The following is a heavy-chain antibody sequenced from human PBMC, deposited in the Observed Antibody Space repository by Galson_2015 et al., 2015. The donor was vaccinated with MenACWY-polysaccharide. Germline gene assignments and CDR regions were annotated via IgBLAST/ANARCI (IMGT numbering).Heavy chain of an antibody. D-gene: IGHD2/OR15-2a*01. V-gene: IGHV3-23*01. CDR3: ARGSNIWKYLDY. J-gene: IGHJ4*02. Sequence: SLRLSCAGSGVTLSNYGMSWVHQAPGKGLEWVSVISDRVDSTHYADSAKGRFTVSRDNSRNTLYLQMNSLRGDDTAVYFCARGSNIWKYLDYWGQGALVTVSS. CDR2: ISDRVDST. CDR1: GVTLSNYG.